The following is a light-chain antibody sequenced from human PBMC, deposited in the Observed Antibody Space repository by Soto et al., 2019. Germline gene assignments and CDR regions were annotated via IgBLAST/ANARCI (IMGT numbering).Light chain of an antibody. Sequence: DIQMTQSPSTLSASVGDRVTITCRASQSISNWLAWYQQKPGKAPYLLIYKASSLEVGVPSRFSGSGSGTEFTLTISSLQPDDSATYYCQQYHSFSWTFGQGTKVEIK. J-gene: IGKJ1*01. CDR1: QSISNW. CDR3: QQYHSFSWT. V-gene: IGKV1-5*03. CDR2: KAS.